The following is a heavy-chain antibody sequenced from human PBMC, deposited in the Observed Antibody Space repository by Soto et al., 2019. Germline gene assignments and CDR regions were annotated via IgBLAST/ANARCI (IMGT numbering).Heavy chain of an antibody. V-gene: IGHV3-30*04. D-gene: IGHD3-10*01. CDR1: GFTFISYA. CDR2: ISFDGRTE. CDR3: ARSRHGAGSYTHFFYGLDV. J-gene: IGHJ6*02. Sequence: QVQLVESGGGVVQPGRSLRLSCAASGFTFISYAMHWVRQAPGKGLEWVAVISFDGRTEYYADSVKGRFTISRDNSKNSVYLQMNILGSEETAVYYCARSRHGAGSYTHFFYGLDVWGQGTTVTVSS.